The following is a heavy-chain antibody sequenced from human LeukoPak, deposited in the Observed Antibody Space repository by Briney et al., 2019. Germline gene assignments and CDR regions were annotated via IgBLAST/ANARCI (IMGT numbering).Heavy chain of an antibody. V-gene: IGHV4-59*08. Sequence: SETLSLTCTVSGDSISNYYWTWIRQTPGKGLEWIGNLYHSGAADYNPSLKTRVTTSVDTSKDQFSLSLRSSTAADTAVYFCARLGKTYYMDIWGTGTTVTVSS. D-gene: IGHD1/OR15-1a*01. CDR1: GDSISNYY. CDR2: LYHSGAA. CDR3: ARLGKTYYMDI. J-gene: IGHJ6*03.